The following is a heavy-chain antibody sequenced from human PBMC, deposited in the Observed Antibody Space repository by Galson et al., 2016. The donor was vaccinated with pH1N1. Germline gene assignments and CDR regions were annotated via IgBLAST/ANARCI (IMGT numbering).Heavy chain of an antibody. J-gene: IGHJ4*02. CDR2: INPIGGMA. V-gene: IGHV1-46*01. Sequence: SVKVSCKASGYTFTSYSFHWVRQAPGLGLQWMGVINPIGGMATYTQNFQDRLTMTVDASTSTVYMELTSLRSVDTAVYYCVRDRGRLRDFWGQRTLFTVSS. CDR1: GYTFTSYS. D-gene: IGHD3-10*01. CDR3: VRDRGRLRDF.